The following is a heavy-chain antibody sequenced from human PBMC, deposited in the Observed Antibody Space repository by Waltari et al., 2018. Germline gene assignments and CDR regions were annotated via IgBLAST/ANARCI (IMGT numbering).Heavy chain of an antibody. V-gene: IGHV1-69-2*01. CDR3: ATMGGGLDYAPYIDV. Sequence: TFTDYYMHWVQQAPGRGLEWMGRVDPEDGESVYAERFQDRVTITADTSTATAYMELSGLKSEDTAVYYCATMGGGLDYAPYIDVWGEGTTVTGSS. CDR2: VDPEDGES. D-gene: IGHD3-16*01. J-gene: IGHJ6*03. CDR1: TFTDYY.